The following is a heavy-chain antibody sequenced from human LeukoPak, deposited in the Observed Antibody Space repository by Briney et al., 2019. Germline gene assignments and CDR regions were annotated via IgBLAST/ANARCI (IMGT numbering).Heavy chain of an antibody. V-gene: IGHV4-30-2*01. CDR2: IYHSGST. Sequence: SETLSLTCTVSGGSVSSGSYYWSWIRQPPGKGLEWIGYIYHSGSTYYNPSLKSRVTISVDRSKNQFSLKLSSVTAADTAVYYCAREGGATYFDYWGQGTLVTVSS. CDR3: AREGGATYFDY. J-gene: IGHJ4*02. D-gene: IGHD1-26*01. CDR1: GGSVSSGSYY.